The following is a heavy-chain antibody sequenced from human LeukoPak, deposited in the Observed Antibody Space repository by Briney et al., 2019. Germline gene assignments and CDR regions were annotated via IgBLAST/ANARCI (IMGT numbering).Heavy chain of an antibody. D-gene: IGHD3-10*01. CDR2: INPNSGGT. CDR3: ARRSQGSWFGP. Sequence: ASVKVSCKASGYTFTGYYMHWVRQAPGQGLDWVGWINPNSGGTNYAQKFQGRVTMTRDTSISTAYMELSRLRSDDTAVYYCARRSQGSWFGPWGQGTLVTVSS. J-gene: IGHJ5*02. V-gene: IGHV1-2*02. CDR1: GYTFTGYY.